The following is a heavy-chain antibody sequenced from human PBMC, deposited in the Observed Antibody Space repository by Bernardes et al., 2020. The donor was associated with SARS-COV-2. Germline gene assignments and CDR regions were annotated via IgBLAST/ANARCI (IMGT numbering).Heavy chain of an antibody. CDR2: INAGNGNT. D-gene: IGHD4-17*01. Sequence: ASVKVSCKASGYTFTSYAMHWVRQAPGQRLEWMGWINAGNGNTKYSQKFQGRVTITRDTSASTAYMELSSLRSEATAVYYCARLMTTVTTPYYYGMDVWGQGTTVTVSS. CDR1: GYTFTSYA. CDR3: ARLMTTVTTPYYYGMDV. J-gene: IGHJ6*02. V-gene: IGHV1-3*01.